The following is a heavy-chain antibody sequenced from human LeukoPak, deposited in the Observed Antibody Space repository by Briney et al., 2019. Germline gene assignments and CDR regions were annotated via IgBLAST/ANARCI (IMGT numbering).Heavy chain of an antibody. CDR1: GGSISSSSYY. V-gene: IGHV4-39*07. Sequence: SETLSLTCTVSGGSISSSSYYWGWIRQPPGKGLEWIGSIYYSGSTYYNPSLKSRVTISVDTSKNQFSLKLSSVTAADTAVYYCARVIGCSGSNWFDPWGQGTLVTVSS. J-gene: IGHJ5*02. CDR3: ARVIGCSGSNWFDP. CDR2: IYYSGST. D-gene: IGHD3-10*02.